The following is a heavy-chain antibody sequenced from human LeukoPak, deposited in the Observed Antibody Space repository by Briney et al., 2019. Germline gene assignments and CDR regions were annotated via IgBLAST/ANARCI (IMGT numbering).Heavy chain of an antibody. J-gene: IGHJ4*02. CDR2: ISDTGNT. CDR3: AKPAKTDYADY. CDR1: GFTLSSYA. V-gene: IGHV3-23*01. Sequence: QTGGSLRLSCAASGFTLSSYAMSWVRQAPGKGLEWVSAISDTGNTYHADSVKGRFTISRDNSKNTLYLQMNSLRAEDTALYYCAKPAKTDYADYWGQGTLVTVSS. D-gene: IGHD1-14*01.